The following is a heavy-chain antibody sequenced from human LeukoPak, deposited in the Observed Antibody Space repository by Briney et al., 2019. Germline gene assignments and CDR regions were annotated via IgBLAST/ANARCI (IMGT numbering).Heavy chain of an antibody. CDR3: ARVAVAGPTGWFDP. J-gene: IGHJ5*02. V-gene: IGHV3-21*01. Sequence: GGSLRLSCAASGFALNSYTLSWVRQAPGKGLEWVSSISSTSAYIHYADSVKGRFTISRDNTDNVVYLQMNSLGAEDTAVYYCARVAVAGPTGWFDPWGQGTLVTVSS. CDR1: GFALNSYT. D-gene: IGHD6-19*01. CDR2: ISSTSAYI.